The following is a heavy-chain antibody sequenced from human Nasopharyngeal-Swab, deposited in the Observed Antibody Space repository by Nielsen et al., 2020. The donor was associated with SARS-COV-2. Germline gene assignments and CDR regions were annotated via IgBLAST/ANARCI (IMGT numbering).Heavy chain of an antibody. CDR3: ASLLWFGEYYFDY. D-gene: IGHD3-10*01. CDR2: IYYSGST. Sequence: SETLSLTCPVSGGSISSNSYYWGWIRQPPGKGLEWIGNIYYSGSTYYNPSLKSRVTISVDTSKNQFSLKLNSVTAADTAVYYCASLLWFGEYYFDYWGQGTLVTVSS. V-gene: IGHV4-39*01. J-gene: IGHJ4*02. CDR1: GGSISSNSYY.